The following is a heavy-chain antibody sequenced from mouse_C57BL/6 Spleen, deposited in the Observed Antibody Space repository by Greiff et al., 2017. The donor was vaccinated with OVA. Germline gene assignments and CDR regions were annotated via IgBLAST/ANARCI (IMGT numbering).Heavy chain of an antibody. D-gene: IGHD1-1*01. CDR1: GFTFSDYG. Sequence: EVQLVESGGGLVKPGGSLKLSCAASGFTFSDYGMHWVRQAPEKGLEWVAYISSGSSTIYYADTVKGRFTISRDNAKNTLFLQMTSLRSEDTAMYYCARRNSSYWYFDVWGTGTTVTVSS. CDR2: ISSGSSTI. CDR3: ARRNSSYWYFDV. V-gene: IGHV5-17*01. J-gene: IGHJ1*03.